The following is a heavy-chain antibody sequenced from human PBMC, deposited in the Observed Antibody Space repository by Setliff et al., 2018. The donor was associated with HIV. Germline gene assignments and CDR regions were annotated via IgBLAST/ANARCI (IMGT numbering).Heavy chain of an antibody. J-gene: IGHJ4*02. Sequence: PGGSLRLSCAASGFTFSNSEMNWVRQAPGKGLEWLSYISSSGSTIYYADSVKGRFTISRDNTKNSLYLQTNSLGAEDTAVYYCARDGRGFSYGLDYWGQGTLVTVSS. V-gene: IGHV3-48*03. CDR3: ARDGRGFSYGLDY. D-gene: IGHD5-18*01. CDR2: ISSSGSTI. CDR1: GFTFSNSE.